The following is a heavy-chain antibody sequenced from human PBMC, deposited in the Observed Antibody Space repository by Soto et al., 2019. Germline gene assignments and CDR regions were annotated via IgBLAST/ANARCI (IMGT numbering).Heavy chain of an antibody. Sequence: QVQLQESGPGLVKPSGTLSLTCAVSGGSISSSNWWSGVRQPPGKGLEWIGEIYHSGSTNYNPSLKSRVTISVDKSKNQCSLKLSSVTAADTAVYYCARSVAAGPHGGQTGGDYWGQGTRVTVSS. CDR1: GGSISSSNW. V-gene: IGHV4-4*02. J-gene: IGHJ4*02. D-gene: IGHD6-6*01. CDR2: IYHSGST. CDR3: ARSVAAGPHGGQTGGDY.